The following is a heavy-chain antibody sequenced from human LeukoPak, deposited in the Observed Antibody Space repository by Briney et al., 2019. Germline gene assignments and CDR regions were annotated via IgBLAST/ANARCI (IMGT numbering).Heavy chain of an antibody. CDR2: IYYSGST. Sequence: SETLSLTCTVSGGSIINRSYYWGWTRQPPGKGLEWIGNIYYSGSTHYNPSLKSRVTISVDTSKNQFSLKLSSVTAADTALYYCAREFTEYYYDSSKASYWGQGTLVTVSS. J-gene: IGHJ4*02. CDR1: GGSIINRSYY. CDR3: AREFTEYYYDSSKASY. D-gene: IGHD3-22*01. V-gene: IGHV4-39*07.